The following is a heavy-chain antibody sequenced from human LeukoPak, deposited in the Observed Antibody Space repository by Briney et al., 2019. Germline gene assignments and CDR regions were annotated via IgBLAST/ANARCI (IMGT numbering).Heavy chain of an antibody. J-gene: IGHJ4*02. CDR2: INTDGSGT. CDR3: AKSSSGAFDY. D-gene: IGHD3-10*01. Sequence: SGGSLRLSCAASRFTFSSYWMHWVRQAPGKGLVWVSRINTDGSGTSYADSVKGRFTISRDNAKNTLYLQMNSLRAEDTAVYYCAKSSSGAFDYWGQGTLVTVSS. V-gene: IGHV3-74*01. CDR1: RFTFSSYW.